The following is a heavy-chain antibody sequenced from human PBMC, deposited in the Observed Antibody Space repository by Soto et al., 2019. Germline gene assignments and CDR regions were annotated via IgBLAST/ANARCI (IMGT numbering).Heavy chain of an antibody. CDR1: GFSFGSFA. Sequence: EVQLLESGGGLVQPGGSLRLSCEASGFSFGSFAMNWVRQGPGKGLEWVSLITRSGDRTYYADSVKGRFTIFRDNSKNTLFLQMNSPRAADTAIYYCARDMGPRLFRSLEWILPDWGQGNRVTVSS. D-gene: IGHD3-3*01. V-gene: IGHV3-23*01. CDR3: ARDMGPRLFRSLEWILPD. CDR2: ITRSGDRT. J-gene: IGHJ4*02.